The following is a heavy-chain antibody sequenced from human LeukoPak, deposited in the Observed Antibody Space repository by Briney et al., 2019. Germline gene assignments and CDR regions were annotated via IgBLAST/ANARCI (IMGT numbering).Heavy chain of an antibody. V-gene: IGHV3-48*04. CDR2: ISSSSSII. D-gene: IGHD5-12*01. J-gene: IGHJ4*02. CDR1: GFTFSTYA. Sequence: GGSLRLSCAASGFTFSTYAMNWIRQAPGEGLEWVSFISSSSSIIHYADSVKGRFTISRDNAKNSLSLQMNSLRAEDTAVYYCARGPKGSGYEFDYCRQRTLVSICS. CDR3: ARGPKGSGYEFDY.